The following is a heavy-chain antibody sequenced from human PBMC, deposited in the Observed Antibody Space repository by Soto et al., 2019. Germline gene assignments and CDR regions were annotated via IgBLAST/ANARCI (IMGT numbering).Heavy chain of an antibody. CDR3: AREGRVTMVRGHDNSN. J-gene: IGHJ4*02. V-gene: IGHV1-69*08. D-gene: IGHD3-10*01. CDR2: IIPILGIA. CDR1: GGTFSSYT. Sequence: QVQLVQSGAEVKKPGSSVKVSCKASGGTFSSYTISWVRQAPGQGLEWMGRIIPILGIANYAQKFQGRVTITADKSTSTAYMELSSLRSEDTAVYHCAREGRVTMVRGHDNSNWGQGTLVTVSS.